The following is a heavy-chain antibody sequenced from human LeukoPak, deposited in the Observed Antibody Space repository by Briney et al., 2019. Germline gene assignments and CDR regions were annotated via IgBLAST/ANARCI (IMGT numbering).Heavy chain of an antibody. CDR1: GGSFSGYY. J-gene: IGHJ4*02. CDR3: ARATRRSSGLDY. D-gene: IGHD6-19*01. Sequence: PSETLSLTCAVYGGSFSGYYWSWIRQPPXXXXXWIGEINHSGSTNYNPSLKSRVTISVDTSKNQFSLKLSSVTAADTAVYYCARATRRSSGLDYWGQGTLVTVSS. CDR2: INHSGST. V-gene: IGHV4-34*01.